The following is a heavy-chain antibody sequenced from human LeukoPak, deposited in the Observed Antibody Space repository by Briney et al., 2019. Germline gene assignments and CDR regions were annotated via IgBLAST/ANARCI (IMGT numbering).Heavy chain of an antibody. D-gene: IGHD3-10*01. Sequence: GGSLRLSCAASGFTFSTSALSWVRQAPGRGLEWVSDISGSGAKAYYSDSVKGRFTISRDNSKSMLYLQMNSLRVEDTALYYCAKDPMWFGEGDYKYYMDVWGKGTTVTVSS. CDR1: GFTFSTSA. CDR2: ISGSGAKA. CDR3: AKDPMWFGEGDYKYYMDV. V-gene: IGHV3-23*01. J-gene: IGHJ6*03.